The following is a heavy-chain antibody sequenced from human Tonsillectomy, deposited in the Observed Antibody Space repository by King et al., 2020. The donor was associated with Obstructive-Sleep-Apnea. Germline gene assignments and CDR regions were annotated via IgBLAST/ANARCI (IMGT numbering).Heavy chain of an antibody. CDR2: IYYSGNT. D-gene: IGHD3-3*01. V-gene: IGHV4-39*07. Sequence: QLQESGPGLVKPSETLSLTCTVSGGSISSSSYYWGWIRQPPGKGLEWIGSIYYSGNTYYNPSLKSRVTISVDTSKNQFSLKLSSVTAADTAVYYCARAAHDFWSGYYPDYWGQGTLVTVSS. CDR3: ARAAHDFWSGYYPDY. CDR1: GGSISSSSYY. J-gene: IGHJ4*02.